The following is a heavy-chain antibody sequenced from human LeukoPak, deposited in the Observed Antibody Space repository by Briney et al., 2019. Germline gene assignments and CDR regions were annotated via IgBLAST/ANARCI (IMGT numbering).Heavy chain of an antibody. Sequence: SETLSLTCAVYGGSFSGYYWSWIRQPPGKGLEWIGEINHSGSTNYNPSLKSRVTISVDTSKNQFSLKLSSVTAADTAVYYCARGRIVVVPAAIRIRGEITEYDYMDVWGKGTTVTVSS. D-gene: IGHD2-2*02. J-gene: IGHJ6*03. V-gene: IGHV4-34*01. CDR3: ARGRIVVVPAAIRIRGEITEYDYMDV. CDR1: GGSFSGYY. CDR2: INHSGST.